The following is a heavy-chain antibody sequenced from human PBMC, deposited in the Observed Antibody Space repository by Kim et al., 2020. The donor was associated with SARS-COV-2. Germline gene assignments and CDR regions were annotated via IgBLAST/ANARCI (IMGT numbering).Heavy chain of an antibody. Sequence: AQKFQGNVTITADQSTSTSYMELSSLRSEDTAVYYCARSGAAAAHAAFDIWGQGTMVTVSS. V-gene: IGHV1-69*01. J-gene: IGHJ3*02. CDR3: ARSGAAAAHAAFDI. D-gene: IGHD6-13*01.